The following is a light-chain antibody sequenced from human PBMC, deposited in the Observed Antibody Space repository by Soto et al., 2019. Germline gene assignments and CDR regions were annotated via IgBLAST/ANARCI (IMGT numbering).Light chain of an antibody. V-gene: IGKV1-5*03. CDR1: DNIAPW. Sequence: DIQMTQSPSTLSASFGDRVAITCRASDNIAPWVAWYQQKPGKAPKLLIYKAANLADEVPSRFAGSGSGTDFTLTIDSLQPEDFATYYCQQGYTSSITFGQGTRLEIK. CDR3: QQGYTSSIT. CDR2: KAA. J-gene: IGKJ5*01.